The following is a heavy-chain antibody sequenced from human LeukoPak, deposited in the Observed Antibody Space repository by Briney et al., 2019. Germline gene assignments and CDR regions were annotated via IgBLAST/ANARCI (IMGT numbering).Heavy chain of an antibody. CDR2: ISSSGSTI. CDR3: ARPRYYYDSSGYSAFDI. CDR1: GFTFSSYE. V-gene: IGHV3-48*03. D-gene: IGHD3-22*01. J-gene: IGHJ3*02. Sequence: GGSLRLSCAASGFTFSSYEMNWVRQAPGKGLEWVSYISSSGSTIYYADSVKGRFTISRDNAKNSLYLQMNSLRAEDTAVYYCARPRYYYDSSGYSAFDIWGQGTMVTVSS.